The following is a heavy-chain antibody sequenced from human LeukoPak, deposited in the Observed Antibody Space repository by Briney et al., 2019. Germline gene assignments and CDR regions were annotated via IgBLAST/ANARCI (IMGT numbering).Heavy chain of an antibody. CDR3: ARLVTTEFDP. Sequence: PSETLSLTCAVYGGSFSGYYWSWIRQPPGKGLEWIGEINHSGSTNYNPSLKSRVTISVDKSKNQFSLKLSSVTAADTAVYYCARLVTTEFDPWGQGTLVTVSS. CDR1: GGSFSGYY. CDR2: INHSGST. V-gene: IGHV4-34*01. J-gene: IGHJ5*02. D-gene: IGHD4-11*01.